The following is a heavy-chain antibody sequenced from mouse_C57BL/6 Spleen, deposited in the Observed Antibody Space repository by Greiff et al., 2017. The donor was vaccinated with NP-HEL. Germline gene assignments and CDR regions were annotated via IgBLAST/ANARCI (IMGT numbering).Heavy chain of an antibody. CDR3: AREEEVLPFD. CDR1: GFTFSSYG. CDR2: ISSGGSYT. J-gene: IGHJ3*01. D-gene: IGHD1-1*01. V-gene: IGHV5-6*01. Sequence: EVKLVESGGDLVKPGGSLKLSCAASGFTFSSYGMSWVRQTPDKRLEWVATISSGGSYTYYPDSVKGRFTIARDNAKNTLYLQMSSLKSEDTDMYNCAREEEVLPFDWGQGTLVTVSA.